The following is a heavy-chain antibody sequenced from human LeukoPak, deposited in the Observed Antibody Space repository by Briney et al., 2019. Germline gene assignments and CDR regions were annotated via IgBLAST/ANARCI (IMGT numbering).Heavy chain of an antibody. CDR2: ISSSSTI. CDR3: ARQSDFWSGYLDY. V-gene: IGHV3-48*02. J-gene: IGHJ4*02. CDR1: GFTFSSYS. D-gene: IGHD3-3*01. Sequence: PGGSLRLSCAASGFTFSSYSMNWVRQAPGKGLEWVSYISSSSTIYYADSVKGRFTISRDNAKNSLYLQMNSLRDEDTAVYYCARQSDFWSGYLDYWGQGTLVTVSS.